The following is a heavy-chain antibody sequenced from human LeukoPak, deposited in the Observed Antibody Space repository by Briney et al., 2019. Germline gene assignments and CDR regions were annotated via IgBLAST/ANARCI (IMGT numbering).Heavy chain of an antibody. CDR1: GFTFSSYA. J-gene: IGHJ4*02. CDR2: VSGSGGYT. Sequence: GGSLRLSCAASGFTFSSYAMSWVRQAPGKGLEWGSSVSGSGGYTYYAGSVKVRFTISRDNSKNTLYLQMNSLRAEDTAIYYCAKDRPNYYDSSGHYYRRDGDYWGQGTLVTVSS. CDR3: AKDRPNYYDSSGHYYRRDGDY. V-gene: IGHV3-23*01. D-gene: IGHD3-22*01.